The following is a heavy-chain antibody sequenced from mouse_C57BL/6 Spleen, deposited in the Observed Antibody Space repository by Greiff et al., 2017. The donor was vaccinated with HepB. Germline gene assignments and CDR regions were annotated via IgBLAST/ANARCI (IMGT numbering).Heavy chain of an antibody. CDR2: INPYNGGT. Sequence: EVKLMESGPVLVKPGASVKMSCKASGYTFTDYYMNWVKQSHGKSLEWIGVINPYNGGTSYNQKFKGKATLTVDKSSSTAYMELNSLTSEDSAVYYCARGNYGYDGYYAMDYWGQGTSVTVSS. CDR3: ARGNYGYDGYYAMDY. V-gene: IGHV1-19*01. CDR1: GYTFTDYY. J-gene: IGHJ4*01. D-gene: IGHD2-2*01.